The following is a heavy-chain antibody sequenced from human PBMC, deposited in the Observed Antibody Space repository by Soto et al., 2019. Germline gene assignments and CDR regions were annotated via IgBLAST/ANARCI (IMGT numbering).Heavy chain of an antibody. V-gene: IGHV3-23*01. CDR2: ISSSGGTP. Sequence: GGSLRLSCAASGFSFSNYVMSWVRQAPGKGLEWVSSISSSGGTPYYGDFVKGRFIISRDNSKDTLFLQMHSLRAEDTALYFCAKGLYDNSGYYYTDWGQGTLVTVSS. D-gene: IGHD3-22*01. J-gene: IGHJ4*02. CDR3: AKGLYDNSGYYYTD. CDR1: GFSFSNYV.